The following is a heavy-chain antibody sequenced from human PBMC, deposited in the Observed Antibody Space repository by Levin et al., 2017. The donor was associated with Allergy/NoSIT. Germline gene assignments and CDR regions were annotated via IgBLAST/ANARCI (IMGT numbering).Heavy chain of an antibody. CDR3: AKDRVPYSSSWYYFYY. V-gene: IGHV3-23*01. CDR1: GFTFSSYA. Sequence: GGSLRLSCAASGFTFSSYAMSWVRQAPGKGLEWVSTISGSDSSTYYADSVKGRFTISRDNSKNTLYLQMNSLRAEDAALYFCAKDRVPYSSSWYYFYYWDQGTLVTVSS. CDR2: ISGSDSST. J-gene: IGHJ4*02. D-gene: IGHD6-13*01.